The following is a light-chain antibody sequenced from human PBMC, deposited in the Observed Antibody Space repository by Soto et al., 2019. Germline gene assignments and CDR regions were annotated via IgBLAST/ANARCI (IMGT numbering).Light chain of an antibody. CDR1: SSDVGGYNY. CDR2: EVS. V-gene: IGLV2-8*01. Sequence: QSALTQPPSASGSPGQSVTISCTGTSSDVGGYNYVSWYQQHPGKAPKVMIYEVSKRPSGVPDRFSGSRSGNTAYLTVSGLQAEEEADYYCSSYAGSNVVFGGGTKLTVL. CDR3: SSYAGSNVV. J-gene: IGLJ2*01.